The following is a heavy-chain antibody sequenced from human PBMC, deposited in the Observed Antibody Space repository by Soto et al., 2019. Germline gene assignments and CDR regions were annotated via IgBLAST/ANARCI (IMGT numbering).Heavy chain of an antibody. J-gene: IGHJ6*02. CDR1: GFTFSDYY. CDR3: ARSAPISGWHPFPRYYYYGMDV. D-gene: IGHD3-10*01. CDR2: ISSSGSTI. V-gene: IGHV3-11*01. Sequence: QVQLVESGGGLVKPGGSLRLSCAASGFTFSDYYMSWIRQAPGKGLEWVSYISSSGSTIYYADSVQGRFTISRDNAKNSRYLQMNSRRAEDTAVYYCARSAPISGWHPFPRYYYYGMDVWGQGTTVTVSS.